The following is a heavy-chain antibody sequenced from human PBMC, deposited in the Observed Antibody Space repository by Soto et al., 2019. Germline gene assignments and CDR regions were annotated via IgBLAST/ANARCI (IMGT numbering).Heavy chain of an antibody. V-gene: IGHV4-39*01. J-gene: IGHJ5*02. CDR3: ARQGTTMVRGVRINWFDP. CDR2: IYYSGST. Sequence: SETLSLTCTVSGGSISSSSYYWGWIRQPPGKGLEWIGSIYYSGSTYYNPSLKSRVTISVDTSKNQFSLKLSSVTAADTAVYYCARQGTTMVRGVRINWFDPWGQGTLVT. D-gene: IGHD3-10*01. CDR1: GGSISSSSYY.